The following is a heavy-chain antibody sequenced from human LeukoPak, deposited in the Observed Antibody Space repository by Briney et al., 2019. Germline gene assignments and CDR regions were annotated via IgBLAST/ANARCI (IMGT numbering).Heavy chain of an antibody. J-gene: IGHJ4*02. CDR1: GFTLDDYG. D-gene: IGHD3-10*01. Sequence: GGSLRHSCVASGFTLDDYGMHWVRQAPGKGLEWVAFISSDGSRTDYVDSVRGRFTISRDDHKKSLFLQMNSLRTEDTAAYFCAKDYYLNDFDYWGQGTLVAVSS. V-gene: IGHV3-43*02. CDR2: ISSDGSRT. CDR3: AKDYYLNDFDY.